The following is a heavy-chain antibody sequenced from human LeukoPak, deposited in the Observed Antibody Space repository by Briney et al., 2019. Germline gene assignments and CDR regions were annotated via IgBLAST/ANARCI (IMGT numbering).Heavy chain of an antibody. Sequence: GGSLRLSCAASGFTFSSYWMSRVRQAPGKGLEWVANIKQDGSEKYYVDSVKGRLTISRDNAKNSLYLLMNSLRAEDTAVYYCARERNYYGSGSYDYWGQGTLVTVSS. J-gene: IGHJ4*02. CDR2: IKQDGSEK. CDR3: ARERNYYGSGSYDY. D-gene: IGHD3-10*01. V-gene: IGHV3-7*01. CDR1: GFTFSSYW.